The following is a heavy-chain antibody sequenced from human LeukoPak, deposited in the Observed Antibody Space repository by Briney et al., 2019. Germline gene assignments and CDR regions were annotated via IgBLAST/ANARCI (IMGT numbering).Heavy chain of an antibody. CDR1: GFTFSSYG. CDR2: ISGSGGST. J-gene: IGHJ6*03. Sequence: GGSLRLSCAASGFTFSSYGMSWVRQAPGKGLEWVSAISGSGGSTYYADSVKGRFTISRDNSKNTLYLQMNSLRAEDTAVYYCAKGSSVAGTDYYYYYMDVWGKGTTVTISS. CDR3: AKGSSVAGTDYYYYYMDV. V-gene: IGHV3-23*01. D-gene: IGHD6-19*01.